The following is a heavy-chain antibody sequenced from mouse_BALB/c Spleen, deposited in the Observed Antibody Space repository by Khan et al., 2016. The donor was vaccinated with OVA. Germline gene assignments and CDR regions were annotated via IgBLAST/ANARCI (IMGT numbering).Heavy chain of an antibody. CDR3: VYHSYDPGSFDV. CDR1: GFNIKDTY. J-gene: IGHJ1*01. Sequence: VQLKQSGAELVKPGASVKLSCTVSGFNIKDTYIHWVKQRPEQGLEWIGRIAPANGETKYDPKFQGKATITADTSSNTSYLQLSSLTSEDTAVYYCVYHSYDPGSFDVWGAGTTVTVSS. D-gene: IGHD2-3*01. V-gene: IGHV14-3*02. CDR2: IAPANGET.